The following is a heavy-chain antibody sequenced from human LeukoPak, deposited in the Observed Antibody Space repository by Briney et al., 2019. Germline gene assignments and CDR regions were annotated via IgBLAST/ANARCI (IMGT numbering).Heavy chain of an antibody. CDR1: GSTFSSYA. Sequence: GGSLRLSCAASGSTFSSYAMSWVRQAPGKGLEWVSAISGSGGSTYYADSVKGRFTISRDNSKNTLYLQMNSLRAEDTAVYYCAKVRLWWSISTTDYYYGMDVWGQGTTVTVSS. J-gene: IGHJ6*02. D-gene: IGHD2-21*01. CDR2: ISGSGGST. V-gene: IGHV3-23*01. CDR3: AKVRLWWSISTTDYYYGMDV.